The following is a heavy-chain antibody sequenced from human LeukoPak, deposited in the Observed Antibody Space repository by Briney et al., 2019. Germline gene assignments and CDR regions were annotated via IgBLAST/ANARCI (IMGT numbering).Heavy chain of an antibody. CDR3: ARNGYGNYMGTIDY. CDR2: ISSSGFNI. D-gene: IGHD4-11*01. V-gene: IGHV3-48*03. J-gene: IGHJ4*02. Sequence: GGSLRLSCAASGFTFSDYEMNWVRPAPGKGLEWVAYISSSGFNIYYEDSVKGRFTFSRDNAKKSLFLQMNSLRAEDTAVYYCARNGYGNYMGTIDYWGQGTLVTVSS. CDR1: GFTFSDYE.